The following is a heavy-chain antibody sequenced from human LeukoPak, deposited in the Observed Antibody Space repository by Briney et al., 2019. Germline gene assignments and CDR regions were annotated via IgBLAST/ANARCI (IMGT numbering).Heavy chain of an antibody. J-gene: IGHJ3*02. Sequence: SETLSLTCTVSGGSISSGSYYWSWIRQPAGKGLEWIGRIYTSGSTNYNPSLKSRVTISVDTSKNQFSLKLSSVTAADTAVYYCARFSDLDAFDIWGQGTMVTVSS. V-gene: IGHV4-61*02. D-gene: IGHD3-10*01. CDR3: ARFSDLDAFDI. CDR1: GGSISSGSYY. CDR2: IYTSGST.